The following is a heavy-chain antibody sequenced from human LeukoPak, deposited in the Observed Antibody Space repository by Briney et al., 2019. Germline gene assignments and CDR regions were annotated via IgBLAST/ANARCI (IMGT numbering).Heavy chain of an antibody. Sequence: PSETLSLTCTASGGSISSYYWSWIRQPPGKGLEWIGYIYYSGSTNYNPSLKSRVTISVDTSKNQFSLKLSSVTAADTAVYYCARRTSSYDYVWGSWFDPWGQGTLVTVSS. CDR1: GGSISSYY. J-gene: IGHJ5*02. D-gene: IGHD3-16*01. CDR3: ARRTSSYDYVWGSWFDP. CDR2: IYYSGST. V-gene: IGHV4-59*08.